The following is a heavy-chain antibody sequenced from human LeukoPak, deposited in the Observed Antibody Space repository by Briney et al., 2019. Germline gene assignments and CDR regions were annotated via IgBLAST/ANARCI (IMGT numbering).Heavy chain of an antibody. CDR2: TRNRANTYAT. V-gene: IGHV3-72*01. D-gene: IGHD2-21*01. CDR1: GFIFSDHD. Sequence: GGSLRLSCEASGFIFSDHDTDWVRQAPGKGLEWVGRTRNRANTYATQYAASVKGRFTISRDDSTNSLYLQTDSLKTADTACYSCTSYSYAFWGQGTLVTVSS. J-gene: IGHJ4*02. CDR3: TSYSYAF.